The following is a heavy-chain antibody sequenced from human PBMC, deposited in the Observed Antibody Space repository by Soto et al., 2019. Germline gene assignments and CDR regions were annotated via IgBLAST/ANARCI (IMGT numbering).Heavy chain of an antibody. V-gene: IGHV6-1*01. CDR3: ARSPRRVAVAASFDAFDI. CDR2: TYYRSKWYN. CDR1: GDRVSTNSAA. D-gene: IGHD2-15*01. Sequence: SETLSLTCDISGDRVSTNSAAWNWIRQSPSRGLEWLGRTYYRSKWYNDYARSVKSRITVNADTSKNQFSLQLNSVTPEDTAIYYCARSPRRVAVAASFDAFDIWGQGTMVTVSS. J-gene: IGHJ3*02.